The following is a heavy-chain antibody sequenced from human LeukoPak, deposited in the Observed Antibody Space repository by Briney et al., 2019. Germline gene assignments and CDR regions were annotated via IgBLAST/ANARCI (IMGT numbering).Heavy chain of an antibody. J-gene: IGHJ4*02. CDR1: GGSISSYY. D-gene: IGHD6-13*01. CDR2: IYYSGTT. Sequence: PSETLSLTCTVSGGSISSYYWSWIRQPPGKGLEWIGYIYYSGTTNYNPSLKSRVTISVDTSKNQFSLKLSSVTAADTAVYYCAXXXXIAAAQYGYWGQGTLVTVSS. V-gene: IGHV4-59*01. CDR3: AXXXXIAAAQYGY.